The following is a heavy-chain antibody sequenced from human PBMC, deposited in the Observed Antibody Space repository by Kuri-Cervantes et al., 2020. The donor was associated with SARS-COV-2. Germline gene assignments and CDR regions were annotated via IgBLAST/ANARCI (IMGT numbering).Heavy chain of an antibody. D-gene: IGHD2-15*01. CDR1: GCTVSSYA. V-gene: IGHV3-23*01. CDR3: AHPDGDLEGGGFDY. CDR2: ISGSGGST. Sequence: GESLKISCASSGCTVSSYAMSWVRQAPGKGLEWVSAISGSGGSTYDADSVRGRFTISRDNSKNMLYLQMNSIRAEYTAVYYCAHPDGDLEGGGFDYWGQGTLVTVSS. J-gene: IGHJ4*02.